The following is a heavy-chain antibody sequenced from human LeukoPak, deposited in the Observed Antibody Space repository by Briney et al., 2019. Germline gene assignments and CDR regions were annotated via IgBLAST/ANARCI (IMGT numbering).Heavy chain of an antibody. CDR2: IYYSGST. V-gene: IGHV4-39*01. CDR1: GGSISSSSYY. J-gene: IGHJ3*02. D-gene: IGHD2-15*01. CDR3: ARRPWWDYELDAFDI. Sequence: PSETLSLTCTVSGGSISSSSYYWGWIRQPPGKGLEWIGSIYYSGSTYYNPSLKSRVTISVDTSKNQFSLKLGSVTAADTAVYYCARRPWWDYELDAFDIWGQGTMVTVSS.